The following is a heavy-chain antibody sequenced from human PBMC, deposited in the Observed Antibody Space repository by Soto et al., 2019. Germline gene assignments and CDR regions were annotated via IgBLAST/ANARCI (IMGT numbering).Heavy chain of an antibody. J-gene: IGHJ5*02. D-gene: IGHD2-15*01. CDR1: GYFFTGFY. Sequence: SVKVSCKASGYFFTGFYLHWARQAPVQGLEWMGWIFPNSGATNYAQKFQGRVTLTRDTSLSTGYMDLTRLTSDDTAVYYCARGRSLKWNWFDRWGQGTLVTVSS. CDR2: IFPNSGAT. CDR3: ARGRSLKWNWFDR. V-gene: IGHV1-2*02.